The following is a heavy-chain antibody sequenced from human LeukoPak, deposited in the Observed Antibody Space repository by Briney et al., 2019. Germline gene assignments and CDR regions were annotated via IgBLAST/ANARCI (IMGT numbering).Heavy chain of an antibody. J-gene: IGHJ4*02. Sequence: GGSLRLSCAASGFTFSSYAMHWVRQAPGKGLEWVAVISYDGSNKYYADSVKGRFTISRDNSKNTLYLQMNSRRAEDTAVYYCARDGTVADIDYWGQGTLVTVSS. D-gene: IGHD6-19*01. CDR1: GFTFSSYA. V-gene: IGHV3-30*01. CDR2: ISYDGSNK. CDR3: ARDGTVADIDY.